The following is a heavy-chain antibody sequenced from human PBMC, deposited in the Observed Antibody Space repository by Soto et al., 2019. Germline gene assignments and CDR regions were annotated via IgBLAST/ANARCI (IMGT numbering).Heavy chain of an antibody. Sequence: QVQLVQSGAEVKRPGSSVKVSCKASGDTFSFYSINWVRHAPGLGLAGMGRVNPVLSMSNYAQRFQGRVTMTADKSTSTAYMELSGLRSEDTAMYYCATSYGSGYRAFDYWGQGALVTVSS. J-gene: IGHJ4*02. V-gene: IGHV1-69*04. CDR1: GDTFSFYS. CDR2: VNPVLSMS. CDR3: ATSYGSGYRAFDY. D-gene: IGHD3-10*01.